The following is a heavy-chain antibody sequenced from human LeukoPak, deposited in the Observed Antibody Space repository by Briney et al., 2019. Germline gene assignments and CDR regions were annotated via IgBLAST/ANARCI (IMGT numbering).Heavy chain of an antibody. CDR1: GGSISSYY. CDR3: ARREWELDAFDI. Sequence: SETLSLTCTVSGGSISSYYWSWIRQPPGKGLEWIGYIYYSGSTNYNPSLKSRVTISVDTSKNQFSLKLSSVTAADTVVYYCARREWELDAFDIWGQGTMVTVSS. V-gene: IGHV4-59*08. D-gene: IGHD1-26*01. CDR2: IYYSGST. J-gene: IGHJ3*02.